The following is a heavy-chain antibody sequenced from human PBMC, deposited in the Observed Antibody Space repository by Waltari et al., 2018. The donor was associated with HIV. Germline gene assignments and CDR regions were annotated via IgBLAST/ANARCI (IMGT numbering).Heavy chain of an antibody. D-gene: IGHD6-13*01. Sequence: QVQLVGCGGGVVQPGRSRMFSAATAGFTLSSHGRHWVRQAPGKGLEWVTVIWYDGSKKYYADSVKGRFTISRDNSKNPLYLQMNSLRIEDTAVYYCARKYSSSWGAPFDYWGQGTLVTVSS. CDR3: ARKYSSSWGAPFDY. V-gene: IGHV3-33*01. CDR2: IWYDGSKK. J-gene: IGHJ4*02. CDR1: GFTLSSHG.